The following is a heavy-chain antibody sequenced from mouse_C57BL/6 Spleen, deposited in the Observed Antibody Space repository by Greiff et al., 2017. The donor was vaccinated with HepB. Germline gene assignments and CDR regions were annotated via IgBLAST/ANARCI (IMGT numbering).Heavy chain of an antibody. CDR2: IDPSDSYT. J-gene: IGHJ2*01. V-gene: IGHV1-69*01. CDR3: ATPLDADQGYLYY. CDR1: GYTFTSYW. D-gene: IGHD2-10*02. Sequence: QVQLQQPGAELVMPGASVKLSCKASGYTFTSYWMHWVKQRPGQGLEWIGEIDPSDSYTNSNQKFKGKSTLTVDKYSSTAYMQLSSLRSEDSAVYYCATPLDADQGYLYYWGQGTTLTVSS.